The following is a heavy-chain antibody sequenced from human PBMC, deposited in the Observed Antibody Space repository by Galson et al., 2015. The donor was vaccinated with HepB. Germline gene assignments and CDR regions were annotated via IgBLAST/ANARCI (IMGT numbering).Heavy chain of an antibody. CDR2: IYYSGST. J-gene: IGHJ4*02. V-gene: IGHV4-61*01. CDR3: ARESTGMGPEFDY. D-gene: IGHD5-18*01. CDR1: GGSVSSGSYF. Sequence: ETLSLTCTVSGGSVSSGSYFWSWIRQPPGKGLEWIGYIYYSGSTNYNPSLKSRVTISVDTSKNQFSLKLSSVTAADTAVYYCARESTGMGPEFDYWGQGILVTVSS.